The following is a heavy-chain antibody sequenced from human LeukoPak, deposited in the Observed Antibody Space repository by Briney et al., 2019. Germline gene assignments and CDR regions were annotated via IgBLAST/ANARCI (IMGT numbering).Heavy chain of an antibody. CDR1: GFTFSDYY. J-gene: IGHJ4*02. CDR3: ARDQSSEQILWFGDYYFDY. CDR2: ISSSGSTI. Sequence: GGSLRLSCAASGFTFSDYYMSWLRQAPGKGLEWVSYISSSGSTIYYADSVKGRFTISRDNAKNSLYLQMNSLRAEDTAVYYCARDQSSEQILWFGDYYFDYWGQGTLVTVSS. D-gene: IGHD3-10*01. V-gene: IGHV3-11*01.